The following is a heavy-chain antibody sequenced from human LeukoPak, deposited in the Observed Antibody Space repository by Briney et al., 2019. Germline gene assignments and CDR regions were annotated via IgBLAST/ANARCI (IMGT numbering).Heavy chain of an antibody. Sequence: SETLSLTCTVSGGSISSGSYYWSWIRQPAGKGLEWIGRIYTSGSTNYNPSLKSRVTISVDTSKNQFSLKLSSVTAADTAVYYCARDREITFGGVIVQYYFDYWGQGTLVTVSS. CDR3: ARDREITFGGVIVQYYFDY. J-gene: IGHJ4*02. D-gene: IGHD3-16*02. CDR2: IYTSGST. CDR1: GGSISSGSYY. V-gene: IGHV4-61*02.